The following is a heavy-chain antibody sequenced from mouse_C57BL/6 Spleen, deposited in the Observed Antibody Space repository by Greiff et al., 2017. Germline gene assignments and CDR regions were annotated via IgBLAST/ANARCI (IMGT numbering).Heavy chain of an antibody. Sequence: VQLQQSGPGLVQPSQSLSITCTVSGFSLTSYGVHWVRQSPGKGLEWLGVIWRGGSTDYNAAFMSRLSITKDNSKSQVFFKMNCLQADDTAIYYCCKGFYGGYPLTAIDYWGQGTSVTVSA. J-gene: IGHJ4*01. CDR2: IWRGGST. V-gene: IGHV2-5*01. CDR1: GFSLTSYG. D-gene: IGHD2-2*01. CDR3: CKGFYGGYPLTAIDY.